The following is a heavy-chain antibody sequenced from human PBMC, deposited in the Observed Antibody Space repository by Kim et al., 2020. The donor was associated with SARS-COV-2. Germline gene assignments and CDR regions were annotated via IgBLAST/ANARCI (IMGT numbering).Heavy chain of an antibody. D-gene: IGHD6-19*01. Sequence: SETLSLTCTVSGGSISSSSYYWGWIRQPPGKGLEWIGSIYYSGSTYYNPSLKSRFTISVDTSKNQFSLKLSSVTAADTAVYYCARHQGAVAATGFQHWGQGTLVTVSS. V-gene: IGHV4-39*01. CDR3: ARHQGAVAATGFQH. CDR1: GGSISSSSYY. J-gene: IGHJ1*01. CDR2: IYYSGST.